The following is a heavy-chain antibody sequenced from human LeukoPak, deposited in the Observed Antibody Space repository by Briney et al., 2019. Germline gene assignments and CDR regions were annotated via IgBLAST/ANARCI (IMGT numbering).Heavy chain of an antibody. CDR1: GSTFSSYS. Sequence: GGSLRLSCAASGSTFSSYSMNWVRQAPGKGLEWVSSISSSSNYIYYADSVKGRFTISRDNAKNSLYLQMNSLRAEDTAVYYCARDQTPDYYYYYMDVWGKGTTVTVSS. J-gene: IGHJ6*03. V-gene: IGHV3-21*01. CDR2: ISSSSNYI. CDR3: ARDQTPDYYYYYMDV.